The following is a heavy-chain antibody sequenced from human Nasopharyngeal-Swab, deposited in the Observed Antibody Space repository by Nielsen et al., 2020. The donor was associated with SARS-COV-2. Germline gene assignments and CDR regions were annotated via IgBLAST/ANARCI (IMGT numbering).Heavy chain of an antibody. CDR1: GFTFSSYG. V-gene: IGHV3-33*01. D-gene: IGHD6-13*01. CDR2: IWYDGSNK. CDR3: ARSAGRAAAVSYYYYGMDV. Sequence: GESLKISCAASGFTFSSYGMHWVRQAPGTGLEWVAVIWYDGSNKYYADSVKGRFTISRDNSKNTLYLQMNSLRAEDTAVYYCARSAGRAAAVSYYYYGMDVWGQGTTVTVSS. J-gene: IGHJ6*02.